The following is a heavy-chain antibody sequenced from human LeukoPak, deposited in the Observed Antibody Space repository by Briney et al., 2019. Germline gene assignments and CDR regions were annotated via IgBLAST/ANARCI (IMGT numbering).Heavy chain of an antibody. D-gene: IGHD6-13*01. J-gene: IGHJ4*02. V-gene: IGHV3-43*02. CDR3: AKDKEQQSGGGFDY. CDR2: ISGDGGST. CDR1: GFTFDDYA. Sequence: PGGSLRLSCAASGFTFDDYAMHWVRQAPGEGLEWVSLISGDGGSTYYADSVKGRFTISRDNSKNSLYLQMNSLRTEDTALYYCAKDKEQQSGGGFDYWGQGTLVTVSS.